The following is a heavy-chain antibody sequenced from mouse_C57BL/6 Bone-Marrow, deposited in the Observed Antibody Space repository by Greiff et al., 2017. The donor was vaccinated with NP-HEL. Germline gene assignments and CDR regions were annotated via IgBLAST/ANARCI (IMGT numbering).Heavy chain of an antibody. CDR2: IDPEDGDT. CDR3: TFTVVAGDAMDY. J-gene: IGHJ4*01. D-gene: IGHD1-1*01. CDR1: GFNIKDYY. Sequence: VQLQQSGAELVRPGASVKLSCTASGFNIKDYYMHWVKQRPEQGLEWIGRIDPEDGDTEYAPKFQGKATMNADTSSNTAYLQLSSLTSEDTAVYYCTFTVVAGDAMDYWGQGTSVTVSS. V-gene: IGHV14-1*01.